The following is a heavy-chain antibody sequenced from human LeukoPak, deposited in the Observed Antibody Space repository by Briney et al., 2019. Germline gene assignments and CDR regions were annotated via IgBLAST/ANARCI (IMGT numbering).Heavy chain of an antibody. J-gene: IGHJ3*02. CDR2: IGHSGHTT. CDR3: AKTNVKYCSGGSCFDAFDI. D-gene: IGHD2-15*01. Sequence: PGGSLRLSCAASGFTFSSYAMSWVRQAPGKGLEWVSAIGHSGHTTYCADSVKGRFTVSRDSSKNTLNLQMNSLRAEDTAVYYCAKTNVKYCSGGSCFDAFDIWGQGTMVTVSS. V-gene: IGHV3-23*01. CDR1: GFTFSSYA.